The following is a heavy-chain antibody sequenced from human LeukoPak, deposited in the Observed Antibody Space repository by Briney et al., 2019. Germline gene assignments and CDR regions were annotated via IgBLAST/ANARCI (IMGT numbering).Heavy chain of an antibody. CDR3: AKDTFSYGYSPPDY. J-gene: IGHJ4*02. CDR2: ISWNSGSI. Sequence: PGRSLRLSCAASGFTFDDYAMHWVRQAPGKGLEWVSGISWNSGSIGYADSVKGRFTISRDNAKNSLYLQMNSLRAEDTALYYCAKDTFSYGYSPPDYWGQGTLVTVSS. D-gene: IGHD5-18*01. CDR1: GFTFDDYA. V-gene: IGHV3-9*01.